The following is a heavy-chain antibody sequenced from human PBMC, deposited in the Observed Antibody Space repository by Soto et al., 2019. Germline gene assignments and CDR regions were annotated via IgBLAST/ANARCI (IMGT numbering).Heavy chain of an antibody. V-gene: IGHV1-69*02. CDR3: AANVVVPAAPLRDYFDY. CDR1: GGTFSSYT. J-gene: IGHJ4*02. Sequence: ASVKVSCKASGGTFSSYTISWVRQAPGQGLEWMGRIIPILGIANYAQKFQGRVTITADKSTSTAYMELSSLRSEDTAVYYCAANVVVPAAPLRDYFDYWGQGTLVTVSS. D-gene: IGHD2-2*01. CDR2: IIPILGIA.